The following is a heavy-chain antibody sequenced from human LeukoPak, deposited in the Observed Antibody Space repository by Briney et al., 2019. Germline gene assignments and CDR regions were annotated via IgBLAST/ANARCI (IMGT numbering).Heavy chain of an antibody. J-gene: IGHJ5*02. Sequence: GGSLRLSCAASGFTFSDYYVSWIRQAPGKGLEWASYISSSGSTIYYAATVKGRFTISRDNAKNSLYLQMSSLRAEDTAVYYCARENNPGNWFDPWGQGTLVTVSS. D-gene: IGHD1/OR15-1a*01. CDR2: ISSSGSTI. V-gene: IGHV3-11*04. CDR1: GFTFSDYY. CDR3: ARENNPGNWFDP.